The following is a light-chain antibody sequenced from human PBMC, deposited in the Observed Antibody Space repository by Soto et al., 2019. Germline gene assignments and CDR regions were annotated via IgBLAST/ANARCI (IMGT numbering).Light chain of an antibody. CDR1: QAVADN. J-gene: IGKJ2*01. CDR3: QQAYP. Sequence: EVVMTQSPATLHVSPGERVTLSCRASQAVADNLAWYQHKPGQAPRLLIYGASTRVTGIPTRFSGSGSGPEFTLTISSLQSEDFAIYYCQQAYPFGQGTKLDIK. V-gene: IGKV3-15*01. CDR2: GAS.